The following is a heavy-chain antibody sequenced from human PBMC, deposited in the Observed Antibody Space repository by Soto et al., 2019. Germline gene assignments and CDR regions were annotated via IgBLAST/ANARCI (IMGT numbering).Heavy chain of an antibody. Sequence: GGSLRLSCAASGFTFSSYAMSWVRQAPGKGLEWVSAISGSGGSTYYADSVKGRFTISRDNSKNTLYLQMNSLRAEDTAVYYCAKVWERFGELRDLYFQHWGQGTLVTVSS. J-gene: IGHJ1*01. CDR3: AKVWERFGELRDLYFQH. CDR2: ISGSGGST. CDR1: GFTFSSYA. V-gene: IGHV3-23*01. D-gene: IGHD3-10*01.